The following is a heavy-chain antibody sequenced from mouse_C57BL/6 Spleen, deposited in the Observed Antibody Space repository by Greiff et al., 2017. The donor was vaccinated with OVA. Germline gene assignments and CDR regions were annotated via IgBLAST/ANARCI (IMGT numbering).Heavy chain of an antibody. CDR3: ARNWDWYFDV. D-gene: IGHD4-1*01. CDR2: IYWDDAK. V-gene: IGHV8-12*01. CDR1: GFSLSTSGMG. J-gene: IGHJ1*03. Sequence: QVTLKESGPGILQSSQTLSLTCSFSGFSLSTSGMGVSWIRQPSGKGLEWLAHIYWDDAKRYNPSLKSRLTISKDTSSNQVFLKITSVDTSDTAADYCARNWDWYFDVWGTGTTVTVSS.